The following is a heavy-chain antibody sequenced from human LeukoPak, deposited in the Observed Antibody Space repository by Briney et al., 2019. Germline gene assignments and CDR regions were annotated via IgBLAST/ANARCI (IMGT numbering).Heavy chain of an antibody. CDR2: IYYSGST. J-gene: IGHJ4*02. CDR3: ALYDFWSGYADY. Sequence: PSQTLSLTCTVSGGSISSGGYYWSWIRQHPGKGLEWIGYIYYSGSTNYNPSLKSRVTISVDTSKNQFSLKLSSVTAADTAVYYCALYDFWSGYADYWGQGTLVTVSS. D-gene: IGHD3/OR15-3a*01. V-gene: IGHV4-31*03. CDR1: GGSISSGGYY.